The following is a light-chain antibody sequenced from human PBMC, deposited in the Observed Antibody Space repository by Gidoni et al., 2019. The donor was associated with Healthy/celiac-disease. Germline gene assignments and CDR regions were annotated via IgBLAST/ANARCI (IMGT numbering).Light chain of an antibody. Sequence: DIQMTQSPSTLSASVGDRVTITCRASQSISSWLAWYQQTPGKAPKLLIYKASSLESGVPSRFSGSGSGTEFTLTISSLQPDDFATYYCQQYNSYSPCSFGQGTKLEIK. J-gene: IGKJ2*04. CDR1: QSISSW. CDR3: QQYNSYSPCS. V-gene: IGKV1-5*03. CDR2: KAS.